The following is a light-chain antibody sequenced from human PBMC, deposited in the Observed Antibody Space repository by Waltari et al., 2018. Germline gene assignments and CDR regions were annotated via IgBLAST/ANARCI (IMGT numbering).Light chain of an antibody. J-gene: IGLJ2*01. CDR3: MIWHTSAYV. V-gene: IGLV5-45*03. Sequence: QAVLIQPSSLSATPGASASLTCPLRRDINVGTYRIYWYQQKPGSPPQYLLMYKSDSDRQQGSGVPSRFSGSKDPSANAGILVISGLQSEDEADYYCMIWHTSAYVFGGGTKLTVL. CDR2: YKSDSDR. CDR1: RDINVGTYR.